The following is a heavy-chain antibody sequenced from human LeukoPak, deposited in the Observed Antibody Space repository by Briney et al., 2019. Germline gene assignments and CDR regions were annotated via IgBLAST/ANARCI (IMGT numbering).Heavy chain of an antibody. Sequence: GGSLRLSCVASGFTFSSYGMHWVRQAPGKGLEWVAVISNDGSNKYYADSVKGRFTISRDNSKNTLYLQMNSLRAEDTAVYYCARTMRPILTGYYSLDYWGQGTLVTVSS. CDR1: GFTFSSYG. J-gene: IGHJ4*02. CDR2: ISNDGSNK. V-gene: IGHV3-30*03. D-gene: IGHD3-9*01. CDR3: ARTMRPILTGYYSLDY.